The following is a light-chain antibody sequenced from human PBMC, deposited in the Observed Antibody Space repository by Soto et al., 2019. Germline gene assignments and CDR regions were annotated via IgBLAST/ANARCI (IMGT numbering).Light chain of an antibody. J-gene: IGLJ1*01. V-gene: IGLV2-14*03. CDR3: SSFSSVATNV. Sequence: QSVLTQPASVSGSPGQSIAISCTGTSSDIGAYKYVSWYQQHPGTAPKLMIYDVSNRPSGVSDRFSGSKSGNTASLTISGLQAEDEADSYCSSFSSVATNVFGPGTKVPVL. CDR2: DVS. CDR1: SSDIGAYKY.